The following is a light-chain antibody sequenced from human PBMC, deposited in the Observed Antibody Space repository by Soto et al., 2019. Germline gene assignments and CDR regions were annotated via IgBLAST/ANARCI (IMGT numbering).Light chain of an antibody. CDR3: QSYDFSNRVV. CDR1: TGSIATNY. V-gene: IGLV6-57*04. Sequence: NFMLTQPHSVSETQGKTVTISCARTTGSIATNYVQWYQQRPGSAPTTVIYDDNQRPSGVPDRFSGSIASSSNSASHTISGLKTEDGDEYYFQSYDFSNRVVFGGGTKGTVL. CDR2: DDN. J-gene: IGLJ2*01.